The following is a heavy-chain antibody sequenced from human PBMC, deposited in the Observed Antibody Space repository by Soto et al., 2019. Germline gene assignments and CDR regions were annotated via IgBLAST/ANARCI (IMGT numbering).Heavy chain of an antibody. CDR2: IIPIFGTA. V-gene: IGHV1-69*12. J-gene: IGHJ6*02. CDR1: GGTFSSYA. D-gene: IGHD2-15*01. CDR3: ASVETQRYYYGMDV. Sequence: QVQLVQSGAEVKKPGSSVKVSCKASGGTFSSYAISWVRQAPGQGLEWMGGIIPIFGTADYAQKFQGRVTIXAXEXXSTAYMELRSLRSEDTAVYYCASVETQRYYYGMDVWGQGTTVTVSS.